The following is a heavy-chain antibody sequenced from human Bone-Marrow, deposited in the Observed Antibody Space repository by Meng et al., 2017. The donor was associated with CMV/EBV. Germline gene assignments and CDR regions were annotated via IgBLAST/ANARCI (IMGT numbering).Heavy chain of an antibody. V-gene: IGHV1-69*05. Sequence: SVKVSCKASGGTFSSYAISWVRQAPGQGLEWMGGIIPIFGTANYAQKFQGRVTITTDESTSTAYMELSSLRSEDTAVYYCARIGGMAAAGNYWGERTLVTVSS. CDR1: GGTFSSYA. CDR2: IIPIFGTA. J-gene: IGHJ4*02. CDR3: ARIGGMAAAGNY. D-gene: IGHD6-13*01.